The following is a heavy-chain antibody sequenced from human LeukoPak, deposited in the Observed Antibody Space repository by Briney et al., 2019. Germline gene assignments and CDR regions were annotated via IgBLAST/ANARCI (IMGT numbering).Heavy chain of an antibody. CDR2: IKQDGSEK. J-gene: IGHJ3*02. CDR1: GFTFSSYW. CDR3: ARDLRLRRITMIVVVDAFDI. Sequence: HPGGSLRLSCAASGFTFSSYWMSWVRQAPGKGLEWVANIKQDGSEKYYVDSVKGRFTISRDNAKNSLYLQMNSLRAEDTAVYYCARDLRLRRITMIVVVDAFDICGQGTMVTVSS. D-gene: IGHD3-22*01. V-gene: IGHV3-7*04.